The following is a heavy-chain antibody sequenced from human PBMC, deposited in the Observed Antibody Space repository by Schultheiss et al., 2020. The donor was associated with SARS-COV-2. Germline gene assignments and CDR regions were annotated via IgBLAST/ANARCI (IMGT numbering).Heavy chain of an antibody. CDR2: IYYSGNT. D-gene: IGHD3-10*01. CDR1: GGSVTSPTYY. V-gene: IGHV4-39*01. Sequence: SETLSLTCTVSGGSVTSPTYYWAWIRQSPGKGLEWIGYIYYSGNTHYNPSLKSRVTISVDTSKNQFSLRLISMTAADTAVYYCVRLPSRGITTGGTVDYWGQGTLVTVSS. CDR3: VRLPSRGITTGGTVDY. J-gene: IGHJ4*02.